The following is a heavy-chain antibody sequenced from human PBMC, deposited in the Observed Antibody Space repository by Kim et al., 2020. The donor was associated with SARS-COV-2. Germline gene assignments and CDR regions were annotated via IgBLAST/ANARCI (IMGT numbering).Heavy chain of an antibody. J-gene: IGHJ6*02. V-gene: IGHV3-23*01. CDR3: AKFPCSGGSCPHLGGMDV. Sequence: GGSLRLSCAASGFTFSSYAMSWVRQAPGKGLEWVSAISGSGGSTYYADSVKGRFTISRDNSKNTLYLQMNSLRAEDTAVYYCAKFPCSGGSCPHLGGMDVWGQGTTVTVSS. D-gene: IGHD2-15*01. CDR1: GFTFSSYA. CDR2: ISGSGGST.